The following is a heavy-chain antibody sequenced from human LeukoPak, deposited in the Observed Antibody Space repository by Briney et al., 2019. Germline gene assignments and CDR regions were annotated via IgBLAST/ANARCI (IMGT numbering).Heavy chain of an antibody. CDR3: AREAGLRFLDY. CDR1: GGTFSSYA. J-gene: IGHJ4*02. CDR2: IIPIFGTA. Sequence: ASVTVSCKASGGTFSSYAISWVRQAPGQGLEWMGGIIPIFGTANYAQKFQGRVTITADESTSTAYMELSSLRSEDTAVYYCAREAGLRFLDYWGQGTLVTVSS. V-gene: IGHV1-69*13. D-gene: IGHD3-3*01.